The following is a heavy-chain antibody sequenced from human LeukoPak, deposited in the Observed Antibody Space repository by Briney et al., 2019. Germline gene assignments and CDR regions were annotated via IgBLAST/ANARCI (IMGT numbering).Heavy chain of an antibody. CDR3: ARDLGGPDY. D-gene: IGHD3-16*01. CDR1: GFTFSSYA. Sequence: PGGSLRLSCAASGFTFSSYAMNWVRQAPGKGLEWVSFIDSSSSSSSNIRYADSVKGRFTISRDNAKNSLYLQMNRLRAEDTAVYYCARDLGGPDYWGQGTLVTVSS. CDR2: IDSSSSSSSNI. J-gene: IGHJ4*02. V-gene: IGHV3-21*01.